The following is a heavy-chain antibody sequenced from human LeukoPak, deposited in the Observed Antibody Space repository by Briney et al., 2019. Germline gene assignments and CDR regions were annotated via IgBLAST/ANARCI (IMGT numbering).Heavy chain of an antibody. CDR1: GFTFSRYS. V-gene: IGHV3-21*01. D-gene: IGHD5-18*01. J-gene: IGHJ4*02. CDR2: ISNIGTSI. CDR3: APEDTAMVEHLDFDY. Sequence: GGSLRLSCALSGFTFSRYSMSWVRQAPGKALEWVSSISNIGTSIYYAASVKGRFTISRDNAKNSLYLQMDSLRAEDTAVYYCAPEDTAMVEHLDFDYWGQGTLVTVSS.